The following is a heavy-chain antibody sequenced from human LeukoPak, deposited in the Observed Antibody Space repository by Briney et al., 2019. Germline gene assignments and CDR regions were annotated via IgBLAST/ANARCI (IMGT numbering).Heavy chain of an antibody. CDR3: AREYYYNSGCYLTLCLDP. CDR1: GGTFTSYA. Sequence: AVKVSCKASGGTFTSYAMSWVRQAPGQGVGWMGRIIANLGTPTYAHKYQGRITIPADESTTTAYMELTSLKVEDTAVYYCAREYYYNSGCYLTLCLDPWGQGTLVTVSS. J-gene: IGHJ5*02. CDR2: IIANLGTP. D-gene: IGHD3-10*01. V-gene: IGHV1-69*13.